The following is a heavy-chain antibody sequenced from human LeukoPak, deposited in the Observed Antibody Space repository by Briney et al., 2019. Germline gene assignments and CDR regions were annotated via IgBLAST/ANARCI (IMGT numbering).Heavy chain of an antibody. D-gene: IGHD6-19*01. CDR2: IYYSGST. J-gene: IGHJ4*02. CDR3: ARVVAVAGLGFFDY. Sequence: SETLTLTCTVSGGSISSYYWSWIRQPPGKGLEWIGYIYYSGSTNYNPSLKSRVTISVDTSKNQFSLKLSSVTAADTAVYYCARVVAVAGLGFFDYWGQGTLVTVSS. V-gene: IGHV4-59*01. CDR1: GGSISSYY.